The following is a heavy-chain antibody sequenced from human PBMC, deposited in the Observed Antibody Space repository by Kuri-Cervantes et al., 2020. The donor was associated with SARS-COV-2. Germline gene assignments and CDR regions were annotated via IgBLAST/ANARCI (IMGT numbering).Heavy chain of an antibody. CDR2: IIPIFGTA. CDR3: ARGVEYYDYVWGSYRSWYFDY. Sequence: SVKVSCKASGGTFSSYAISWVRQAPGQGLEWMGGIIPIFGTANYAQKFQGRVTITADESTSTAYMELSSLRSEDTAVYYCARGVEYYDYVWGSYRSWYFDYWGQGALVTISS. V-gene: IGHV1-69*13. D-gene: IGHD3-16*02. CDR1: GGTFSSYA. J-gene: IGHJ4*02.